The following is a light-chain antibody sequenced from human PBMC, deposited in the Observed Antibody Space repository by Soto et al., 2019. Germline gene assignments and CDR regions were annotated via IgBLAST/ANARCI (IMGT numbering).Light chain of an antibody. J-gene: IGLJ1*01. CDR2: EVS. Sequence: QSVLTHPASVSGSPVQAITISCTGTSSDVGSYNLVSWYQQHPGKAPKLMIYEVSKRPSGVSNRFSGSKSGNTASLTISGLQAEDEADYYCCSYAGSSTPYVFGTGTKVTVL. V-gene: IGLV2-23*02. CDR1: SSDVGSYNL. CDR3: CSYAGSSTPYV.